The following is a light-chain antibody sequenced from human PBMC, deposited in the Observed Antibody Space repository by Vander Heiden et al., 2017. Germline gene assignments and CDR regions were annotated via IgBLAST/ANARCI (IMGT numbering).Light chain of an antibody. CDR2: DAS. CDR1: QSVSSY. CDR3: QQRSNWLT. J-gene: IGKJ4*01. Sequence: IVLTQSSATLSLSPGERATLSCRARQSVSSYVAWYQQKAGQAPRLLIYDASNRATGIPARFSGSGSGTDFTLTISSLEPEDVAVYYCQQRSNWLTFGGGTKVEI. V-gene: IGKV3-11*01.